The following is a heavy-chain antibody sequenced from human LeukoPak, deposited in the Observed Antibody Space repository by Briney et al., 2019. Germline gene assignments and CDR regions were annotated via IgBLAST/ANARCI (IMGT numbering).Heavy chain of an antibody. J-gene: IGHJ4*02. CDR3: AGYVWGTYRYTSY. CDR1: GFTFSSYA. Sequence: HAGGSLRLSCAASGFTFSSYAMSWVRQAQGQGPEWVSGISGHSDSTYHADSVKGRFTISRDNSKNTLYLQMTSLRAEDTAVYYCAGYVWGTYRYTSYWGQGTLVTVSS. CDR2: ISGHSDST. V-gene: IGHV3-23*01. D-gene: IGHD3-16*02.